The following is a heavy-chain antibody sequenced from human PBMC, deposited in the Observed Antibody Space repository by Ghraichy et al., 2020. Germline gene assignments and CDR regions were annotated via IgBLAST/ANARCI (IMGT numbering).Heavy chain of an antibody. CDR3: ARHRLNEYLVSGSHFDY. V-gene: IGHV3-7*03. CDR1: GFTFGTYW. D-gene: IGHD3-10*01. Sequence: GGSLRLSCAASGFTFGTYWITWLRQTPRKGLEWVANIKQDGSEKYYADSVEGRFSISRDNAKNSLFLQMNSLRAEDTAVYYCARHRLNEYLVSGSHFDYWGQGTLVTVSS. CDR2: IKQDGSEK. J-gene: IGHJ4*02.